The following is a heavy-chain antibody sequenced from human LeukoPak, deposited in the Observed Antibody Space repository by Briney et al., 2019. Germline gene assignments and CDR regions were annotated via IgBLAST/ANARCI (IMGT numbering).Heavy chain of an antibody. CDR1: GFTFSSYG. CDR3: ARDSATTPLYY. D-gene: IGHD1-14*01. V-gene: IGHV3-33*01. J-gene: IGHJ4*02. CDR2: VSNDGRNE. Sequence: PGRSLSLSCATSGFTFSSYGIHWVRQAPGKGMEWVAVVSNDGRNEYYADSVQGRFSISRDNSKNTVYLQMNSLRAEDTAVYYCARDSATTPLYYWGQGTLVTVSS.